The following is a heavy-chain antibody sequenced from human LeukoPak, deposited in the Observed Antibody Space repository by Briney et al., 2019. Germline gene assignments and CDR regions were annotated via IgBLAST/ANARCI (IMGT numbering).Heavy chain of an antibody. CDR1: GGSISSYY. CDR2: IYYSGST. Sequence: SETLSLTCTVSGGSISSYYWSWIRQPPGKGLEWIGYIYYSGSTNYNPSLKSRVTISVDTSKNQFSLKLSSVTAADTAVYYCARRDDSSGYPYAFDTWGQGTMVTVSS. J-gene: IGHJ3*02. D-gene: IGHD3-22*01. V-gene: IGHV4-59*01. CDR3: ARRDDSSGYPYAFDT.